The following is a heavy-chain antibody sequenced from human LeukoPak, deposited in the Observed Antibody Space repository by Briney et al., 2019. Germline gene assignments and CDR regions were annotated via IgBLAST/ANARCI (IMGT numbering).Heavy chain of an antibody. D-gene: IGHD1-26*01. CDR2: IWYDGSNQ. V-gene: IGHV3-33*01. Sequence: GGSLRLSCAASGFTFRSYGMHWVRQAPGKGLEWVAVIWYDGSNQYYADSVKGRFTISRDNSKNTLYLQMNSLRAEDTAVYYCARGDIVGATTWPCDFWGQGTLVTVSS. CDR3: ARGDIVGATTWPCDF. CDR1: GFTFRSYG. J-gene: IGHJ4*02.